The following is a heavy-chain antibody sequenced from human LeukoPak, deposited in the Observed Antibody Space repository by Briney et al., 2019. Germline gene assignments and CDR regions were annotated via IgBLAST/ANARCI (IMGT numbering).Heavy chain of an antibody. D-gene: IGHD2-15*01. V-gene: IGHV4-39*01. CDR3: ARQRPVVGARPYLDS. J-gene: IGHJ4*02. Sequence: SETLSLTCTVSGDSIITNYYWGWIRQPPGKGLEWIGHIYYSGSAFYNPSLESRVTISVDTSKNQFSLRLTSVTATDTAVYYCARQRPVVGARPYLDSWGQGTLVTVSS. CDR2: IYYSGSA. CDR1: GDSIITNYY.